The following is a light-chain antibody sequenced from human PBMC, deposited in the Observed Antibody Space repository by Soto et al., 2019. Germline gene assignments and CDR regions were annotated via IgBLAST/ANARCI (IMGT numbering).Light chain of an antibody. J-gene: IGKJ5*01. Sequence: EIVLTQSPGTLSLSPGERATLSCRASQTVTRSYLAWYQHKPGQAPRLLISGISRRAPGIPDRFSGDGSGTDFTLTISRLEPEDYAVYYCHQYDGSPITFGQGTRLETK. CDR3: HQYDGSPIT. V-gene: IGKV3-20*01. CDR2: GIS. CDR1: QTVTRSY.